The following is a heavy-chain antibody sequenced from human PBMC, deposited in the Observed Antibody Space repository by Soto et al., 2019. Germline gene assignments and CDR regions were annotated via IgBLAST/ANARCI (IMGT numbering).Heavy chain of an antibody. V-gene: IGHV1-69*08. CDR3: AREYCSSTSCYGNFDY. D-gene: IGHD2-2*01. CDR2: IIPILGIA. J-gene: IGHJ4*02. Sequence: QVQLVQSGAEVKKPGSSVKVSCKASGGTFSSYTISWVRQAPGQGLEWMGRIIPILGIANYAQKFQGRVTITADKPTSTAYMELSSLRSEYTAVYYCAREYCSSTSCYGNFDYWGQGTLVTVSS. CDR1: GGTFSSYT.